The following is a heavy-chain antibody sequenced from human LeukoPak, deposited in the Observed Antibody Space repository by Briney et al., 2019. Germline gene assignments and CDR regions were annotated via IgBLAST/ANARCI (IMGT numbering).Heavy chain of an antibody. CDR2: IYYSGST. Sequence: SETLSLTCTVSGGSISSSSYYWGWIRQPPGKGLEWIGSIYYSGSTYYNPSLKSRVTISVDTSKNQFSLKLSSVTAADTAVYYCARDLVLTGYYGWFDPWGQGTLVTVSS. D-gene: IGHD3-9*01. CDR1: GGSISSSSYY. V-gene: IGHV4-39*02. CDR3: ARDLVLTGYYGWFDP. J-gene: IGHJ5*02.